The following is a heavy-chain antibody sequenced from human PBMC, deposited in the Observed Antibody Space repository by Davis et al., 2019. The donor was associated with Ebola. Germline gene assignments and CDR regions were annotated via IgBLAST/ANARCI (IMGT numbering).Heavy chain of an antibody. CDR1: VFTVSSNY. CDR2: IYSGGST. V-gene: IGHV3-53*01. J-gene: IGHJ4*02. Sequence: ESLKISCAASVFTVSSNYMSWVRQAPGKGLEWVSVIYSGGSTYYADSVKGRFTISRDNSKNTLYLQMNSLRAEDTAVYYCASYDFWSGYQFDYWGQGTLVTVSS. CDR3: ASYDFWSGYQFDY. D-gene: IGHD3-3*01.